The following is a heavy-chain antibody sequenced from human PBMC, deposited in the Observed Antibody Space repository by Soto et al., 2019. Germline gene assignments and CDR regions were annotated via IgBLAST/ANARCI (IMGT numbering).Heavy chain of an antibody. CDR2: IKQDGSEK. CDR1: GFTFSSYW. V-gene: IGHV3-7*01. CDR3: ARVSLSFRGAFDI. D-gene: IGHD3-10*01. J-gene: IGHJ3*02. Sequence: EVQLVESGGGLVQPGGSLRLSCAASGFTFSSYWMSWVRQAPGKGLEWVANIKQDGSEKYYVDSVKGRFTISRDNAKNSLSLQMNSLRAEDTAVYYCARVSLSFRGAFDIWGQGTMVTVSS.